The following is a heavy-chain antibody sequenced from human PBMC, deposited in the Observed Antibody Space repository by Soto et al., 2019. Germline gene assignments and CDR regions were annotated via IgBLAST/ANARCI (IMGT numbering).Heavy chain of an antibody. CDR3: VREAGDYDWYFDL. CDR2: ISPHNANT. Sequence: QAQLVQSGPEVKEPGASVKVSCKASGYTFSSRGIYWVRQAPGQGLEWMGWISPHNANTHYAQSLQGRVTLTTDTSTSTAYMDLRSLRSDDTAVYYCVREAGDYDWYFDLWGRGTPVTVSS. D-gene: IGHD4-17*01. V-gene: IGHV1-18*01. J-gene: IGHJ2*01. CDR1: GYTFSSRG.